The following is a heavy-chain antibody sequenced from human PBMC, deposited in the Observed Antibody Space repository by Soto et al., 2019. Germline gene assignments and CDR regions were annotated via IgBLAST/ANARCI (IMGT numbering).Heavy chain of an antibody. CDR3: ARAGENETVAVGWFDS. D-gene: IGHD1-1*01. Sequence: QVQLQESGPGLVKPSQTLSLTCTVSGDSIRSGAYYWTWIRQPPGKGLEWTGYIFSLGTTYYTPSLRRRVIMSADTSKTQFSLQLRSVTAADTAFYYCARAGENETVAVGWFDSWGQGSLVSVSS. CDR1: GDSIRSGAYY. J-gene: IGHJ5*01. V-gene: IGHV4-30-4*01. CDR2: IFSLGTT.